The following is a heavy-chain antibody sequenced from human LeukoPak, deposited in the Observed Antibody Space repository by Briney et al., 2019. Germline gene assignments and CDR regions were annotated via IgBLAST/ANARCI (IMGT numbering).Heavy chain of an antibody. CDR1: GYRFTSYW. CDR2: SDPDDSDT. V-gene: IGHV5-51*01. D-gene: IGHD2-15*01. J-gene: IGHJ4*02. CDR3: ARRCGGSCYDY. Sequence: GESLKISCKGSGYRFTSYWIGWVRQMPGKGLEWRGISDPDDSDTRYSPSFQGRVTISADKSIGTAYLQWSSLQASDTAMYYCARRCGGSCYDYWGQGTLVTVSS.